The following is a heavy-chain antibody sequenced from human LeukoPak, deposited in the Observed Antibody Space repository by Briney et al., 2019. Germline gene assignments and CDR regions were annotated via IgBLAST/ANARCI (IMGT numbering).Heavy chain of an antibody. CDR2: ISDTGGTT. CDR3: AKRGTVTTFGHCDY. J-gene: IGHJ4*02. V-gene: IGHV3-23*01. Sequence: GGSLRLSCAASGFTFRSYAMSWVRQAPGKGLEWVSVISDTGGTTYYADSVRGRFTVSRDNSKNTLYLQMNSLRAEDTAVYYCAKRGTVTTFGHCDYWGQGTLVTVSS. CDR1: GFTFRSYA. D-gene: IGHD4-17*01.